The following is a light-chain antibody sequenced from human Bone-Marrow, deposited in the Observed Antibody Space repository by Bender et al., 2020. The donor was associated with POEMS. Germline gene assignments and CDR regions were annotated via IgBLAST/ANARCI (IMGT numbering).Light chain of an antibody. J-gene: IGLJ1*01. Sequence: QSVLTQPPSVSGAPGQTVTISCTGTRSNIGAGYDVHWYQQLPGTAPKLLIHGNNNRPSGVPDRFSGSKSGNTASLTVSRLQAEDEADYYCNSYAGSNNYVFGTGTKVTVL. CDR1: RSNIGAGYD. V-gene: IGLV1-40*01. CDR2: GNN. CDR3: NSYAGSNNYV.